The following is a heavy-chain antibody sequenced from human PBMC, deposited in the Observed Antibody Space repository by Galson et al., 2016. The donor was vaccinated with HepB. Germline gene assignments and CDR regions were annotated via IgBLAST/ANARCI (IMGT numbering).Heavy chain of an antibody. J-gene: IGHJ3*01. Sequence: SETLSLTCAVSGGSISSTNWWSWVHQPPGKGLEWIGEIYHGGTTHYNPSLKSRVTVSVDKSKNQFSLRLTSVTAADTAMYYCARDRPGLGVVAGAFDVWGQGTMVSVSS. D-gene: IGHD3-16*01. CDR3: ARDRPGLGVVAGAFDV. CDR1: GGSISSTNW. V-gene: IGHV4-4*02. CDR2: IYHGGTT.